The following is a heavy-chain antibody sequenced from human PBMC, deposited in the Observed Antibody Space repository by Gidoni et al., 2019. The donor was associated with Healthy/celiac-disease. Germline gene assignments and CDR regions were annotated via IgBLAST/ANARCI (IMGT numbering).Heavy chain of an antibody. D-gene: IGHD3-22*01. V-gene: IGHV3-23*01. Sequence: EVQLLESGGGLVQPGGALRLSCAASGFTFRSYAMSWVRQAPGKGLEWVSAISGSGGSTYYADSVKGRFTISRDNSKNSLYLQMNSLRAEDTAVYYCAKDRWVHYYDSSGYFGSFDYWGQGTLVTVSS. CDR1: GFTFRSYA. CDR3: AKDRWVHYYDSSGYFGSFDY. J-gene: IGHJ4*02. CDR2: ISGSGGST.